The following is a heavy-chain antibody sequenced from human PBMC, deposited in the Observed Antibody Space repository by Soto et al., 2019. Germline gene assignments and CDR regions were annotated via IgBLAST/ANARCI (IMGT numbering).Heavy chain of an antibody. V-gene: IGHV3-15*01. CDR3: QYYYDSSGVPRFDY. CDR2: IKSETDGGTA. D-gene: IGHD3-22*01. J-gene: IGHJ4*02. Sequence: EVQLVESGGGLEKQGGSLRLSCAASGFTFSEAWMSWVRQAPGKGLEWVGRIKSETDGGTADYAAPVKGRFSISRDDSRSTVYLEMDSLQPEDTAVYYCQYYYDSSGVPRFDYWGQGTLATVSS. CDR1: GFTFSEAW.